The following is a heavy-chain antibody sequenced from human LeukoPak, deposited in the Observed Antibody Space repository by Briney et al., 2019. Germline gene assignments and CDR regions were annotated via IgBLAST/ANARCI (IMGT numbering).Heavy chain of an antibody. Sequence: PSETLSLTCAVYGGSFSGYYWSWIRQPPGKGLEWIGGINHSGSTNYNPSLKSRVTISVDTSKNQFSLELSSVTAADTAVYYCARQGGSYYYDSSGYSEYFQHWGQGTLVTVSS. CDR1: GGSFSGYY. CDR2: INHSGST. CDR3: ARQGGSYYYDSSGYSEYFQH. J-gene: IGHJ1*01. V-gene: IGHV4-34*01. D-gene: IGHD3-22*01.